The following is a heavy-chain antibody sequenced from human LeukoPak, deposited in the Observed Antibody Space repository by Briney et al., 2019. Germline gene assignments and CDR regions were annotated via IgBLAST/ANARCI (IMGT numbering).Heavy chain of an antibody. CDR2: ISGSGGST. J-gene: IGHJ5*02. V-gene: IGHV3-23*01. D-gene: IGHD3-9*01. Sequence: GGSLRLSCAASGFTFSSYAMSWVRQAPGKGLEWVSAISGSGGSTYYADSVKGRFTISRDNSKNTLYLQMNSLRAEDTAVYYCAKMYYDILTGSNNWFGLWGQGTLVTVSS. CDR1: GFTFSSYA. CDR3: AKMYYDILTGSNNWFGL.